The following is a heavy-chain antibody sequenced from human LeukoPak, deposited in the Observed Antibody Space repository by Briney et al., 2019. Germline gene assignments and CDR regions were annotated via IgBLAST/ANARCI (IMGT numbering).Heavy chain of an antibody. Sequence: TSETLSLTCTASGGSISGSSYYWGWIRQPPGKGLEWIGNIYYSGNTYYNPSLRSRATISVDTSKNQFSLKLSSVTAADTAVYYCARLGAYSGPGDYWGQGTLVTVSS. CDR3: ARLGAYSGPGDY. CDR2: IYYSGNT. CDR1: GGSISGSSYY. J-gene: IGHJ4*02. V-gene: IGHV4-39*01. D-gene: IGHD5-12*01.